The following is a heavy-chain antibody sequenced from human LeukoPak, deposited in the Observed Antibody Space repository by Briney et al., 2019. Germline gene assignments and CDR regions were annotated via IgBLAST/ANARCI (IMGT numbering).Heavy chain of an antibody. CDR3: SLEGVDAFDI. V-gene: IGHV3-15*01. Sequence: GGSLRLSCAASGFTFSSYAMSWVRQAPGKGLEWVGHIKSKTDGGATDYAAPVKGRFTISRDDSKNTLYLQMNSLKTEDTAVYYCSLEGVDAFDIWGQGTMVTVSS. CDR2: IKSKTDGGAT. D-gene: IGHD3-16*01. J-gene: IGHJ3*02. CDR1: GFTFSSYA.